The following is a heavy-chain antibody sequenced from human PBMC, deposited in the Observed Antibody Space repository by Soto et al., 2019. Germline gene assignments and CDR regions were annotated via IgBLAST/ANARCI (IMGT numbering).Heavy chain of an antibody. J-gene: IGHJ5*02. V-gene: IGHV1-3*01. D-gene: IGHD3-22*01. CDR1: GYTFTSYA. CDR3: ARWGYYDSSAPYGHGFDP. Sequence: ASVKVSCKASGYTFTSYAMHWVRQAPGQRLEWMGWINAGNGNTKYSQKFQGRVTITRDTSASTAYMELSSLRSEDTAVYYCARWGYYDSSAPYGHGFDPWGQGTLVTVSS. CDR2: INAGNGNT.